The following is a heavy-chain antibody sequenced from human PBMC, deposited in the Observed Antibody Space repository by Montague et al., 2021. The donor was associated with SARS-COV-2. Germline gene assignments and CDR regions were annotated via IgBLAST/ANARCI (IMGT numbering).Heavy chain of an antibody. CDR2: IYYLGTT. CDR1: GGSISGHY. Sequence: SETLSLTCIVSGGSISGHYWSWVRQTPEKGLEWIGYIYYLGTTNYNPSLKTRVTFSVDTSKNQLSLMLTSVTAADTGVYYCARNGGAAVPGLLLGMDIWGQGTTVTFSS. V-gene: IGHV4-59*11. CDR3: ARNGGAAVPGLLLGMDI. D-gene: IGHD6-19*01. J-gene: IGHJ6*02.